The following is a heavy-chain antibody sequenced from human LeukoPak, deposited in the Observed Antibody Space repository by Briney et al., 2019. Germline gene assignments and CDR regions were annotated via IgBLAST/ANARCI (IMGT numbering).Heavy chain of an antibody. Sequence: GGSLRLSCAASGFTFDDYAMHWVRQAPGKGLEWVSLISWDGGSTYYADSVKGRFTISRDNSKNSLYLQMNSLRAEDTALYYCAKGGGGGSSWYSYDYWGQGTLVTVSS. V-gene: IGHV3-43D*03. D-gene: IGHD6-13*01. CDR3: AKGGGGGSSWYSYDY. J-gene: IGHJ4*02. CDR2: ISWDGGST. CDR1: GFTFDDYA.